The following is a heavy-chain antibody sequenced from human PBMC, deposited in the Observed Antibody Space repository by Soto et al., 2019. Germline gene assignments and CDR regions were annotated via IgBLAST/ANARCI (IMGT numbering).Heavy chain of an antibody. D-gene: IGHD2-15*01. CDR3: ARGSGASGLDV. Sequence: ASVKVSFKASGYTFTSSYIHWVRQAPGQGPEWMGIINPSGGGTSCAQKLQGRVTMTRDTSTRTVYMEVNSLRSEDTAVYYCARGSGASGLDVWGQGTTVTVSS. J-gene: IGHJ6*02. CDR1: GYTFTSSY. V-gene: IGHV1-46*01. CDR2: INPSGGGT.